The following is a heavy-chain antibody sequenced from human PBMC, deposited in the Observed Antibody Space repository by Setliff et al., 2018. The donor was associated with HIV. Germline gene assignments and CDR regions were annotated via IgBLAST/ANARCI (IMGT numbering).Heavy chain of an antibody. J-gene: IGHJ6*02. Sequence: LRLSCAASGFTFSSYAMAWVRQAPGKGLEWVSAISGSGGSTYYADSVKGRFTISRDNSKNTLYLQMNSLRAEDTAVYYCARDDSNYRQHGMDVWGQGTTVTVSS. CDR2: ISGSGGST. V-gene: IGHV3-23*01. CDR3: ARDDSNYRQHGMDV. D-gene: IGHD4-4*01. CDR1: GFTFSSYA.